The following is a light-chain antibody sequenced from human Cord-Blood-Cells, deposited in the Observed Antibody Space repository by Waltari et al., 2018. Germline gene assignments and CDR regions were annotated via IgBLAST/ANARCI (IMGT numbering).Light chain of an antibody. Sequence: QSALTQPRSVSGSPGQSVTISCTGTSSDVGGYNYVSWYQQHPGKAPQLMIYDVSKRRSGVPDRFSGSKSGNTASLTISGLQAEDEADYYCCSYAGSFGGGTKLTVL. CDR2: DVS. CDR3: CSYAGS. CDR1: SSDVGGYNY. J-gene: IGLJ2*01. V-gene: IGLV2-11*01.